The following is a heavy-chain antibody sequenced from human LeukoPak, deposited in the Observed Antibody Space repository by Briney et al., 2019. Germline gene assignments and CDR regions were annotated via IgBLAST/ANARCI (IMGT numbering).Heavy chain of an antibody. Sequence: SETLSLTCTVSGGSISSGSYYWSWIRQPAGKGLEWIGRIYTSGSTNYNPSLKSRVTISVDTSKNQFSLKLSSVTAADTAVYYCAREILDYYDSSGYYRGAFDIWGQGTMVTVSS. V-gene: IGHV4-61*02. CDR3: AREILDYYDSSGYYRGAFDI. CDR1: GGSISSGSYY. D-gene: IGHD3-22*01. CDR2: IYTSGST. J-gene: IGHJ3*02.